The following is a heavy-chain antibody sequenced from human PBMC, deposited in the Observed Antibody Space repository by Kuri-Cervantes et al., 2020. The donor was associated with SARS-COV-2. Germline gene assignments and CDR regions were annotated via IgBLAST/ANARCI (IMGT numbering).Heavy chain of an antibody. J-gene: IGHJ4*02. CDR3: TREAYDYNMGFDS. D-gene: IGHD4-11*01. CDR2: VSYNGTNK. Sequence: GGSLRLSCTASGFNYLNYAIHWVRQAPGTGLEWVAVVSYNGTNKCYADSVKGRFTISRDNSRNIVYLQMSSLRPEDTALYYCTREAYDYNMGFDSWGQGTLVTVSS. V-gene: IGHV3-30-3*01. CDR1: GFNYLNYA.